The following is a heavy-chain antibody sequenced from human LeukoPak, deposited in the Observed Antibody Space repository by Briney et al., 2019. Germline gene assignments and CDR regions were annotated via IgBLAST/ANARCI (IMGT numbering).Heavy chain of an antibody. V-gene: IGHV3-33*01. D-gene: IGHD4-11*01. J-gene: IGHJ4*01. CDR2: IWSDGSNR. Sequence: GRSLRLSCAASGFIFSHYGMHWVRQAPGKGLEWVAVIWSDGSNRFYADSVKGRFTISRDNSQKTLFLQMNSLRAEATAIYYCARDAQRGFDYSNSLEYWGHGTLVTVSS. CDR3: ARDAQRGFDYSNSLEY. CDR1: GFIFSHYG.